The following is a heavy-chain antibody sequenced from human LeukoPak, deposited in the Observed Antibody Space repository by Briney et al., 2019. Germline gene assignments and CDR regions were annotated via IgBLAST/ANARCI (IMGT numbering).Heavy chain of an antibody. CDR2: ISWNSGSI. CDR3: AKGTSVGSSWYYFDY. V-gene: IGHV3-9*01. J-gene: IGHJ4*02. D-gene: IGHD6-13*01. Sequence: GGSLRLSCAASGFTFDDYAMHWVRQAPGKGLEWVSGISWNSGSIGYADSVKGRFTISRDNAKNSLYLQMNSLRAEDTALYYCAKGTSVGSSWYYFDYWGQGTLVTVSS. CDR1: GFTFDDYA.